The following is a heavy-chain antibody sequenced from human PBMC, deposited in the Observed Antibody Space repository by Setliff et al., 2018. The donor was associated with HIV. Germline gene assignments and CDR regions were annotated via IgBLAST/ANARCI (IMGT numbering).Heavy chain of an antibody. CDR3: ARGSDSGSYSYYYGMDV. V-gene: IGHV1-46*01. CDR1: GYTFSSYY. CDR2: INPSGGST. D-gene: IGHD3-10*01. J-gene: IGHJ6*02. Sequence: RASVKVSCKASGYTFSSYYMHWVRQAPGQGLEWMGIINPSGGSTAYPQKFQGRVTMTRDTSTSTAYMELNSLRSEDTAVYYCARGSDSGSYSYYYGMDVWGRGTTVTVSS.